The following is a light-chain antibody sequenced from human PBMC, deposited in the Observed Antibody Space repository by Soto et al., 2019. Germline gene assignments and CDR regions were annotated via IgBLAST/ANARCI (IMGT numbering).Light chain of an antibody. V-gene: IGKV3-15*01. CDR2: GAS. J-gene: IGKJ3*01. CDR1: QSVSSN. CDR3: HQYKSWPRGT. Sequence: EIVMTQSPATLSVSPGERATLSCRASQSVSSNLAWYQQKPGQAPRLLIYGASTRATGIPARFSGSGSGTEFTLTISSLQSEDSAVYYCHQYKSWPRGTFGPGTKVEIK.